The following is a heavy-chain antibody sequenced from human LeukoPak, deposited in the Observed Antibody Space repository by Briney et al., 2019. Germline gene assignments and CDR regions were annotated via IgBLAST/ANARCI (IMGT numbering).Heavy chain of an antibody. CDR2: ISAYNGNT. Sequence: ASVKVSCKASGYTFISYGISWVRQAPGQGLEWMGWISAYNGNTNYAQKLQGRVTMTTDTSTSTAYMELRSLRSDDTAVYYCARADNTIFGVVISPRWFDPWGQGTLVTVSS. D-gene: IGHD3-3*01. CDR3: ARADNTIFGVVISPRWFDP. J-gene: IGHJ5*02. V-gene: IGHV1-18*01. CDR1: GYTFISYG.